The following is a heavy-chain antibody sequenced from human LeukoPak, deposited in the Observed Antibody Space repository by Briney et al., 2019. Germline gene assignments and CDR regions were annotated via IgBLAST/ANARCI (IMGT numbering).Heavy chain of an antibody. V-gene: IGHV3-30*04. CDR3: AKTRRLWFGELSPPEY. Sequence: GGSLRLSCAASGFTFSNYAMHWVRQAPGKGLEWVGVILYDGSIKYYADSVKGRFTISRDNSKNTLYLQMNSLRAEDTAVYYCAKTRRLWFGELSPPEYWGQGTLVTVSS. CDR2: ILYDGSIK. J-gene: IGHJ4*02. CDR1: GFTFSNYA. D-gene: IGHD3-10*01.